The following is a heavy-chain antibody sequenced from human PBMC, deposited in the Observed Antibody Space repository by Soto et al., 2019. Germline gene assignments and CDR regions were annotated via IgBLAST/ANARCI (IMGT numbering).Heavy chain of an antibody. D-gene: IGHD4-17*01. CDR2: IIYNGDTS. V-gene: IGHV3-23*01. CDR1: GFNFGNYG. Sequence: EVQLLEAGGGLIQPGGSLRLSCTASGFNFGNYGMSWVRQAPGKGLEWLSAIIYNGDTSYYADSVRGRFTISRDNSKNTLYLQLNDLGAADTAIYYCGKDYDYGDSLPYDCWGQGTLVTVSS. J-gene: IGHJ4*02. CDR3: GKDYDYGDSLPYDC.